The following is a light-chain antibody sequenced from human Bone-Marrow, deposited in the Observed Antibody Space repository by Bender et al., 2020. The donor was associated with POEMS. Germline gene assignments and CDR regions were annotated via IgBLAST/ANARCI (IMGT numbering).Light chain of an antibody. CDR1: SSNIASNT. J-gene: IGLJ1*01. CDR2: SNN. V-gene: IGLV1-44*01. Sequence: QSVLTQAPSASGAPGLRVTISCSGSSSNIASNTVDWYQHLPGTAPKVLIYSNNQRPSGVPDRFSGSKSGTSASLAISGLQSDDEADYYCAAWDDRLNAYVFGTGTRVTVL. CDR3: AAWDDRLNAYV.